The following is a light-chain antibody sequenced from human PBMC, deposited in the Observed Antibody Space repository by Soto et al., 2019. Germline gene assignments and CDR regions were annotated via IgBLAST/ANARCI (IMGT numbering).Light chain of an antibody. CDR1: SSDVGGYNY. V-gene: IGLV2-14*01. Sequence: QSALTQPASVSGSPGQSITISCTGTSSDVGGYNYVSWYQHHPGKAPKLMIYEVSNRPSGVSNRFSGSKSGNTASLTISGLQVEDEADYYCSSYTSSSTWVFGGGTQLTVL. CDR3: SSYTSSSTWV. CDR2: EVS. J-gene: IGLJ3*02.